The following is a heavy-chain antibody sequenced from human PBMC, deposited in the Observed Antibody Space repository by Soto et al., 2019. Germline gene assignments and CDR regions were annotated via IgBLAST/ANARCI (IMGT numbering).Heavy chain of an antibody. CDR1: GFNFSSFE. V-gene: IGHV3-48*03. Sequence: HPGGSLRLSCAASGFNFSSFEMNWVRQAPGMGLEWVSYISTRGSTINYADSVKGRFTISRDNAKNSVYLQMSSLRAEDSAVYYCAKNAGTVSRGFYGVDVWGQGTTVTVS. CDR2: ISTRGSTI. J-gene: IGHJ6*02. CDR3: AKNAGTVSRGFYGVDV. D-gene: IGHD3-10*01.